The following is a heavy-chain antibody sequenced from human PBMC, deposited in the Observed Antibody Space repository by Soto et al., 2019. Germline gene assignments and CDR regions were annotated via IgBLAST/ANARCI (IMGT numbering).Heavy chain of an antibody. V-gene: IGHV1-18*01. CDR1: GYTFTSYG. J-gene: IGHJ4*02. D-gene: IGHD6-6*01. Sequence: QVHLVQSGAEVKKPGASVKVSCKGSGYTFTSYGITWVRQAPGQGLEWMGWISAHKGNTDYAQKLQGRVTVTRDTSTSTAYMELRSLRSDDTAVYYCARGRDGDYWGQGALVTVSS. CDR2: ISAHKGNT. CDR3: ARGRDGDY.